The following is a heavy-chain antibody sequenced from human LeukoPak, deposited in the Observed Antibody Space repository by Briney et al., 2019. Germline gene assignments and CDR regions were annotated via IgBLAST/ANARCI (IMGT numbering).Heavy chain of an antibody. J-gene: IGHJ4*02. V-gene: IGHV3-20*04. CDR3: ARAPITSPFYFDY. CDR1: GFAFDEHG. Sequence: GGSLRLSCTASGFAFDEHGMSWVRQVPGKGLEWVSGINWSGGSTGYADPLRGRFTISRDNAKNSLYLQMDSLRAEDTALYYCARAPITSPFYFDYWGQGTLVTASS. CDR2: INWSGGST. D-gene: IGHD2-2*01.